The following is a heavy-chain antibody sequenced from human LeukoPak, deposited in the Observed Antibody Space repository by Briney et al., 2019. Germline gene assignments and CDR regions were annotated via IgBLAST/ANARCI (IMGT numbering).Heavy chain of an antibody. D-gene: IGHD3-10*01. J-gene: IGHJ4*02. CDR1: GLTFDEYT. CDR2: ISRNGGTT. V-gene: IGHV3-43*01. CDR3: AKGRKGLLFVRGADFDY. Sequence: GGSLRLSCAASGLTFDEYTMHWVRQGPGKGLEWVSLISRNGGTTKYADSVKGRFTISRDNAKNTLYLQMNSLRAEDTAVNYCAKGRKGLLFVRGADFDYWGQGTLVTVSS.